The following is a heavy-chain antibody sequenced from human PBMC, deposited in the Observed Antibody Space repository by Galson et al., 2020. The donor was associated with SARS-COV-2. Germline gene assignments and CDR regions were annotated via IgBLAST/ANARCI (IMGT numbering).Heavy chain of an antibody. CDR3: ARDQRNTVFGVVFHLFDS. CDR2: ISSSSNFI. CDR1: GFTFSNYD. J-gene: IGHJ4*02. Sequence: GGSLRLSCAASGFTFSNYDMNWVRQAPGKGLEWVSSISSSSNFIYYADSVKGRFTISRDNAKNSLYLQMNSLGAEDTAVYYCARDQRNTVFGVVFHLFDSWGQGTLVTVSS. V-gene: IGHV3-21*01. D-gene: IGHD3-3*01.